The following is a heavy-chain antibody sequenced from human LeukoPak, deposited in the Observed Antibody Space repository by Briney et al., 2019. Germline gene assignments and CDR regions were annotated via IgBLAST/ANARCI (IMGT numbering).Heavy chain of an antibody. J-gene: IGHJ6*02. CDR3: ARDLLWSDYYYYGMDV. V-gene: IGHV1-2*02. Sequence: ASVKLSCTASGSAFTDYYIHWVRQPPGQGLGLMGWINPNSSGTNYAQKFQGRVTLTRDMSVTTAYMEVTSLTSDDAAIFDFARDLLWSDYYYYGMDVWGQGTTVSVSS. D-gene: IGHD2-21*01. CDR2: INPNSSGT. CDR1: GSAFTDYY.